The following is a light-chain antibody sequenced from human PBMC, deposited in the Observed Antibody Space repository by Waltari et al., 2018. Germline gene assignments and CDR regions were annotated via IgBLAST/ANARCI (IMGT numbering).Light chain of an antibody. Sequence: EIVLTQSPGTLSLSPGERATLSCRPSQSVSSTYLGWYQQKPGQAPRLLIYGASNRATGIPDRFSGSGSGTDFTLTISRLAPEDFAVYYCQQSGSSPYTFVQGTKLGIK. J-gene: IGKJ2*01. CDR3: QQSGSSPYT. V-gene: IGKV3-20*01. CDR1: QSVSSTY. CDR2: GAS.